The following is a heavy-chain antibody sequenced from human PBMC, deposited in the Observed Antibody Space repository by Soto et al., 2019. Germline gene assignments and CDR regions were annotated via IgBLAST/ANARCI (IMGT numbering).Heavy chain of an antibody. J-gene: IGHJ4*02. CDR1: GGSISSGGYS. CDR2: IYHGEST. CDR3: ARAEGGIFDY. V-gene: IGHV4-30-2*01. Sequence: QLQLQESGSGLVKPSQTLSLTCAVSGGSISSGGYSWSWIRQPPGKGLEWIGYIYHGESTYYNPSLKSRVTISVDRSKNQFSLKMSSVTAADTAVYYCARAEGGIFDYWGQGTLVTVSS.